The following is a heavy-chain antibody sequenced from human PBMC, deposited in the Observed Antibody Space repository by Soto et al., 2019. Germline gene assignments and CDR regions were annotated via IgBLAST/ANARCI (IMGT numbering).Heavy chain of an antibody. CDR1: GFSFSNYA. CDR2: ISGSGGSA. CDR3: VREGSGWYSRGSFDF. J-gene: IGHJ3*01. Sequence: GCLLPPCSASGFSFSNYAMNWVRQAPGKGLEWVSVISGSGGSASYADSVQGRFTISRDNSNNTLYLQMNSLRAEDTAIYSCVREGSGWYSRGSFDFWGRGTTVTV. V-gene: IGHV3-23*01. D-gene: IGHD6-19*01.